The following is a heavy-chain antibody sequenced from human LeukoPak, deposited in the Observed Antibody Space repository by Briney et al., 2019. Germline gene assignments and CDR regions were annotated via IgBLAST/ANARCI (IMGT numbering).Heavy chain of an antibody. CDR3: ARGGYSGYDNLPYYYYGMDV. V-gene: IGHV1-18*01. D-gene: IGHD5-12*01. CDR2: ISAYNGNT. Sequence: ASVKVSCKASGYTFTSYGVSWVRQAPGQGLEWMGWISAYNGNTNYAQKLQGRVTMTTDTSTSTAYMELRSLRSDDTAVYYCARGGYSGYDNLPYYYYGMDVWGQGTTVTVSS. J-gene: IGHJ6*02. CDR1: GYTFTSYG.